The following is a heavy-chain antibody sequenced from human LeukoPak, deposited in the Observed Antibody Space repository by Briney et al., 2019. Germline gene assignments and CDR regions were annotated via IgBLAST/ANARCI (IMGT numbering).Heavy chain of an antibody. J-gene: IGHJ4*02. V-gene: IGHV1-2*02. D-gene: IGHD3-22*01. CDR2: INPNSGGT. CDR1: GYTFTGYY. Sequence: ASVKASCKASGYTFTGYYMHWVRQAPGQGLEWMGWINPNSGGTNYAPKFQGRVTMTRDTSISTAYMELSRLRSDDTAVYYCARGSRNYYDSSGYSRFDYWGQGTLVTVSS. CDR3: ARGSRNYYDSSGYSRFDY.